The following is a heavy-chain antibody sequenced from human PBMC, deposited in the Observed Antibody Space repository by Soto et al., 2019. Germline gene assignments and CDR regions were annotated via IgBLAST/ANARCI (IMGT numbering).Heavy chain of an antibody. D-gene: IGHD2-2*01. Sequence: EVRLVESGGVVVQPGGSLRLSCAASGFMFDDFSMHWVRQAPGKGLEWVALIGRDSINTYYADSVRGRFIVSRDNSKNALYLQIDSLRSEDTALYYCVKERDDASWTAFDHWGQGTLVTVSS. CDR1: GFMFDDFS. J-gene: IGHJ4*02. CDR2: IGRDSINT. CDR3: VKERDDASWTAFDH. V-gene: IGHV3-43*01.